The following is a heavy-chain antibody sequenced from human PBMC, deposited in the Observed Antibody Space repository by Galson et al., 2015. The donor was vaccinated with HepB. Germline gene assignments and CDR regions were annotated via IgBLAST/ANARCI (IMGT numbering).Heavy chain of an antibody. CDR2: IDPSDSYT. Sequence: QSGAEVKKPGESLRISCKGSGYNFTSYWISWVRQMPGKGLEWMGRIDPSDSYTNYSPSFQGHVTISVDKSISTASLQWSSLKASDTAMYYCARQGAGWLVHETAAYGFDIWGQGTMVTVSS. CDR1: GYNFTSYW. V-gene: IGHV5-10-1*01. CDR3: ARQGAGWLVHETAAYGFDI. J-gene: IGHJ3*02. D-gene: IGHD6-19*01.